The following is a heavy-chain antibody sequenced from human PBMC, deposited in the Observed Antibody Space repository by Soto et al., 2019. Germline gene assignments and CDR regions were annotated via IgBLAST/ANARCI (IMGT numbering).Heavy chain of an antibody. CDR2: SYCYGST. D-gene: IGHD3-10*01. V-gene: IGHV4-4*02. CDR3: SGGGRPGQIDWFDP. Sequence: QVQLQEAGPRLVTPSGPLSLTCAVYGGYLSSCNWWSWARQPPGKVLEWIGESYCYGSTSYNPSPKSPFTFAADKDKQQISLEVASLYASATGVFFGSGGGRPGQIDWFDPWGQGILVTVSS. CDR1: GGYLSSCNW. J-gene: IGHJ5*02.